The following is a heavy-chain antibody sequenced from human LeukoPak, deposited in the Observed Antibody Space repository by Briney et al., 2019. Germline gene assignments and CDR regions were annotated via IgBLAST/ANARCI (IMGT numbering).Heavy chain of an antibody. Sequence: ASVKVSCKASGYTFTGYYMHGVRQAPGQGLEWMGWINPNSGGTNYAQKFQGRVTMTRDTSISTAYMELSRLRSDDTAVYYCARGVVVPAARDYYYYVDVWGKGTTVTVSS. CDR3: ARGVVVPAARDYYYYVDV. J-gene: IGHJ6*03. V-gene: IGHV1-2*02. CDR2: INPNSGGT. D-gene: IGHD2-2*01. CDR1: GYTFTGYY.